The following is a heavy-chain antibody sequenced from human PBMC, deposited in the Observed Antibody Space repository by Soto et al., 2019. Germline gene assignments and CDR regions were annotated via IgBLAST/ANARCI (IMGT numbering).Heavy chain of an antibody. CDR1: GGSISSGEYY. CDR3: ATLYCYDTY. J-gene: IGHJ4*02. D-gene: IGHD3-22*01. V-gene: IGHV4-30-4*01. Sequence: QVQLQESGPGLVKPSQTLSLTCAVSGGSISSGEYYWSWIRQPPGKGLEWIGYIYYTGRTYYNPSLKSLLFMSVDTSKNQVSLKLSSVTAADTAVYYCATLYCYDTYWGQGTLVTVSS. CDR2: IYYTGRT.